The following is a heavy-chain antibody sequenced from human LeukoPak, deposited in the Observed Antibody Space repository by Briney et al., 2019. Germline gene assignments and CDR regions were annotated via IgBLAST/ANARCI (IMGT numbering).Heavy chain of an antibody. CDR3: ARDQANWNYGDYFDP. Sequence: SETLSLTCTVSGGSISSYYWSWIRQPAGKGLEWIGRIYSSGSTNYNPSLKSRVTMSVDTSKNQFPLRLSSVTAADTAVYYCARDQANWNYGDYFDPWGQGTLVTVSS. J-gene: IGHJ5*02. V-gene: IGHV4-4*07. CDR1: GGSISSYY. D-gene: IGHD1-7*01. CDR2: IYSSGST.